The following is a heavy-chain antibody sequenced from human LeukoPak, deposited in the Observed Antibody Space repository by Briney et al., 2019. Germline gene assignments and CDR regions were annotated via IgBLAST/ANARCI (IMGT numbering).Heavy chain of an antibody. CDR1: GGSISSSGSY. CDR3: ARAGYMDV. CDR2: VYYNGNT. Sequence: SETLSLTCTVSGGSISSSGSYWAWIRQPPGKGLEWIGNVYYNGNTYYNSSLRSRLTISVDTSRKQFSLNLRSVTAADTAVYYCARAGYMDVWGKGTTVTVSS. V-gene: IGHV4-39*02. J-gene: IGHJ6*03.